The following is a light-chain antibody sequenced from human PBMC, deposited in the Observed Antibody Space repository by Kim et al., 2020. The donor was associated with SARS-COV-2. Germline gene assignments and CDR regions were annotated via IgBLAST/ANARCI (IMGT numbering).Light chain of an antibody. CDR2: DAS. CDR3: QQPGA. V-gene: IGKV3-11*01. Sequence: PATLSLSPGERATLSCRASQSVSSYLAWYQQKPGQAPRLLIYDASNRATGIPARFSGSGSGTDFTLTISSLEPEDFAVYYCQQPGAFGGGTKLEI. J-gene: IGKJ4*01. CDR1: QSVSSY.